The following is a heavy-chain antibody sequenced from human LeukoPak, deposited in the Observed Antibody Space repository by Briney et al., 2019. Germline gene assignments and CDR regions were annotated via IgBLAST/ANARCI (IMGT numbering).Heavy chain of an antibody. D-gene: IGHD3-10*01. V-gene: IGHV3-23*01. CDR2: ISGSGGST. J-gene: IGHJ4*02. CDR1: GFTFSSYA. Sequence: GGSLRLSCAASGFTFSSYAMSWVRQAPGKGLEWVSAISGSGGSTYYADSVKGRFTISRDNSQNTLYLQMNSLRAEDSAVYYCAKGSMVRGPQSFDYWGQGTLVTVSS. CDR3: AKGSMVRGPQSFDY.